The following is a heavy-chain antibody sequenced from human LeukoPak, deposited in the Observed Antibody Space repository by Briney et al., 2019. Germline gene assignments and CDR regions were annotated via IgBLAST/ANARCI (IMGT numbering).Heavy chain of an antibody. Sequence: SETLSLTCTVSGGSISSYYWSWIRQPAGTALEWIGRIYTSGTITYNPSLKSRVTMSVDTSKNQFSLKLSSVTAADKAVYYCARDSGTTGEVKFDPWGQGTLVTVSS. CDR1: GGSISSYY. V-gene: IGHV4-4*07. CDR3: ARDSGTTGEVKFDP. D-gene: IGHD3-10*01. CDR2: IYTSGTI. J-gene: IGHJ5*02.